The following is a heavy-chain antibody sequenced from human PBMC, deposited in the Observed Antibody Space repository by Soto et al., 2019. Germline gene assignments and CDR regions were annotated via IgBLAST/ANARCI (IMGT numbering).Heavy chain of an antibody. D-gene: IGHD2-8*01. CDR3: ARTDGYCTNGVCYSPALYYFDY. J-gene: IGHJ4*02. CDR1: GFTFSSYS. CDR2: ISSSSSYI. V-gene: IGHV3-21*01. Sequence: GGSLRLSCAASGFTFSSYSMNWVRQAPGKGLEWVSSISSSSSYIYYADSVKGRFTISRDNAKNSLYLQMNSLRAEDTAVYYCARTDGYCTNGVCYSPALYYFDYWGPGTLVTVSS.